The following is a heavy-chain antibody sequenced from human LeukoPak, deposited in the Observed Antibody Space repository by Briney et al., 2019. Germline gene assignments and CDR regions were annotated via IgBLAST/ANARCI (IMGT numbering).Heavy chain of an antibody. J-gene: IGHJ6*02. CDR2: INPNSGGT. CDR3: ARGYDFWSGCYVHYYYGMDF. V-gene: IGHV1-2*02. D-gene: IGHD3-3*01. Sequence: SSVKVSCKASGYTFTGYYMHWVRQPPGQGLEWMGWINPNSGGTNYAQKFQDRVTITRDTSISTDYMELSRLRSDDTAVYYCARGYDFWSGCYVHYYYGMDFWGQGTTVTVSS. CDR1: GYTFTGYY.